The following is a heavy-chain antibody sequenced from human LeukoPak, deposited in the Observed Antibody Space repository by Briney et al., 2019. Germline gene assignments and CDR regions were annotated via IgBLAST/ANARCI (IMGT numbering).Heavy chain of an antibody. V-gene: IGHV3-30*02. Sequence: GSLRLSCAASGFTFSSYGMHWVRQAPGKGLEWVALIRYDGSNKYYADSVKGRFTISRDNSKNTLYLQMNSLRAEDTAVYYCAKDGPTVAHFDYWGQGTLVTVSS. D-gene: IGHD4-23*01. J-gene: IGHJ4*02. CDR3: AKDGPTVAHFDY. CDR1: GFTFSSYG. CDR2: IRYDGSNK.